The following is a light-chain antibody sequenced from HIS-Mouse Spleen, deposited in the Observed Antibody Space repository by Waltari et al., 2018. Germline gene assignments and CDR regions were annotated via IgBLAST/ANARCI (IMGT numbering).Light chain of an antibody. CDR3: QQYNNWPRT. J-gene: IGKJ1*01. CDR2: GAS. V-gene: IGKV3-15*01. Sequence: EIVMTQSPATLSVSPGERATLSCRASQSVSSNVAWYQQKPGQAPRLLSYGASTRATGIPARFSGSGSGTEFTLTISSMQSEDFAVYYCQQYNNWPRTFGQGTKVEIK. CDR1: QSVSSN.